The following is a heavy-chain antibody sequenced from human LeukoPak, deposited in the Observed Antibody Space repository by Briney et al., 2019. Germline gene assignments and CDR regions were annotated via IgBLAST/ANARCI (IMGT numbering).Heavy chain of an antibody. J-gene: IGHJ4*02. CDR1: GFTFSSYG. CDR2: ISYDGSNK. D-gene: IGHD6-13*01. V-gene: IGHV3-30*18. Sequence: PGGSLRLSCPASGFTFSSYGMHWVRQAPGKGLEWVAVISYDGSNKYYADSVKGRFTISRDNSKNTLYLQMNSLRAEDTAVYYCAKAVYSSSKTRGDFDYWGQGTLVTVSS. CDR3: AKAVYSSSKTRGDFDY.